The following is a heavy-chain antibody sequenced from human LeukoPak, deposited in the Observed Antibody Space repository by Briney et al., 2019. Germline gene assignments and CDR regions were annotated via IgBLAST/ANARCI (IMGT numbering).Heavy chain of an antibody. CDR3: VRTDCSSISCYSDY. J-gene: IGHJ4*02. CDR1: GGSFSGYY. D-gene: IGHD2-2*02. CDR2: INHSGST. V-gene: IGHV4-34*01. Sequence: SETLSLTCAVYGGSFSGYYWSWIRQPPGKGLEWIGEINHSGSTNYNPSLKSRVTISVDTSKNQFSLKLSSVTAADTAVYYCVRTDCSSISCYSDYWGQGTLVTVSS.